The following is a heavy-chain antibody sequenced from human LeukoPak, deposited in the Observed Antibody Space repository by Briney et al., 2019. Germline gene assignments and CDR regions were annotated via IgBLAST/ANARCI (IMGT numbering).Heavy chain of an antibody. Sequence: GGSLRLSCAASGFTFSNAWMSWVRQAPRKGLEWVGRIKSKPDGGTTDYAAPVKGRFTISRDDSKNTLYLQMNSLKTEDTAVYYCTTAPFPSSGWYYFDYWGQGTLVTVSS. V-gene: IGHV3-15*01. J-gene: IGHJ4*02. CDR1: GFTFSNAW. D-gene: IGHD6-19*01. CDR2: IKSKPDGGTT. CDR3: TTAPFPSSGWYYFDY.